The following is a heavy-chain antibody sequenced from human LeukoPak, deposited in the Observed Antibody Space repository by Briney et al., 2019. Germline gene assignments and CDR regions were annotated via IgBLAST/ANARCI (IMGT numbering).Heavy chain of an antibody. Sequence: PGGSLRLSCAASGFTFSSYGMHWVRQAPGKGLEWVAVISYDGSNKYYADSVKGRFTISRDNSKNTLYLQMNSLRAEDTAVYYCARGGYDSSGPYFDYWGQGTLVTVSS. CDR2: ISYDGSNK. CDR3: ARGGYDSSGPYFDY. V-gene: IGHV3-30*19. J-gene: IGHJ4*02. D-gene: IGHD3-22*01. CDR1: GFTFSSYG.